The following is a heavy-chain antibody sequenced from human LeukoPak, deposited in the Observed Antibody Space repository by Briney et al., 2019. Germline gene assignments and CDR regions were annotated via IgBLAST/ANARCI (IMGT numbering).Heavy chain of an antibody. CDR2: ISDSGGST. CDR1: GYTYSSYA. Sequence: PGGSLRLSCASSGYTYSSYAMSWVRQAPGRALEWVSTISDSGGSTYYADSVKGRFTISRDNSKNTLYLQMNSLRAEDTAVYYCAKAKAPYSSSPIDYWGQGTLVTVSS. CDR3: AKAKAPYSSSPIDY. J-gene: IGHJ4*02. V-gene: IGHV3-23*01. D-gene: IGHD6-6*01.